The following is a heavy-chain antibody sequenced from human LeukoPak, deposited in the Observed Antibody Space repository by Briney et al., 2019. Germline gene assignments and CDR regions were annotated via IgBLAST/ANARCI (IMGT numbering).Heavy chain of an antibody. Sequence: SVRVSCKASGGTSSSYAISWVRQAPGQGLEWMGGIIPIFGTANYAQKFQGRVTITTDESTSTAYMELSSLRSEDTAVYYCAREQSRHYYDSSGSDLNWFDPWGQGTLVTVSS. J-gene: IGHJ5*02. CDR1: GGTSSSYA. CDR2: IIPIFGTA. CDR3: AREQSRHYYDSSGSDLNWFDP. V-gene: IGHV1-69*05. D-gene: IGHD3-22*01.